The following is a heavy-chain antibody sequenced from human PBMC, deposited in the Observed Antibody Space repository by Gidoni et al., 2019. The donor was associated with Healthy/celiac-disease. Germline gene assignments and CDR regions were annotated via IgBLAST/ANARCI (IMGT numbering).Heavy chain of an antibody. J-gene: IGHJ4*02. D-gene: IGHD3-10*01. CDR1: GFTVSSYA. CDR2: ISGSGGST. V-gene: IGHV3-23*01. Sequence: EVQPLESGGGLVQPGWFLRLSCAASGFTVSSYAMSWVCQTTGKGLEWVSAISGSGGSTYCADSVKGRFTISRDNSKNTLYLQMNSLRAEDTAVYYCAKDLDLLILWFGADWGQGTLVTVSS. CDR3: AKDLDLLILWFGAD.